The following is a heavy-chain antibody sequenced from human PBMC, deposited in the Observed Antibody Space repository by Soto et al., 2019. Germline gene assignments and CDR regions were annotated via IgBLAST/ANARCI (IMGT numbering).Heavy chain of an antibody. CDR1: GGTFSSYT. CDR3: ASAYCGGDCYIAEYFQH. Sequence: QVQLVQSGAEVKKPGSSVKVSCKASGGTFSSYTISWVRQATGQGLEWMGRIIPILGIANYAQKFQGRVTITADKSTSTAYMELSSLRSEDTAVYYCASAYCGGDCYIAEYFQHWGQGTLVTVSS. V-gene: IGHV1-69*02. D-gene: IGHD2-21*02. J-gene: IGHJ1*01. CDR2: IIPILGIA.